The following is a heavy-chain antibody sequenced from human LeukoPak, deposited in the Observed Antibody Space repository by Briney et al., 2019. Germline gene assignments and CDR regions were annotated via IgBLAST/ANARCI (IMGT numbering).Heavy chain of an antibody. D-gene: IGHD5-18*01. V-gene: IGHV1-2*02. CDR3: ARGGYTYALDY. Sequence: ASVKVSCKTSGYTFTDYYMYWVRQAPGQGLEWMGWINPNSGGTTYAQNFQGRVTMTRDTSINTAYMELNRLRSDDTAMYYCARGGYTYALDYWGQGTLVTVSS. J-gene: IGHJ4*02. CDR2: INPNSGGT. CDR1: GYTFTDYY.